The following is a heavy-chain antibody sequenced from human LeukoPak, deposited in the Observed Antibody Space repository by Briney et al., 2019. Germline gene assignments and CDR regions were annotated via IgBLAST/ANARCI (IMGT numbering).Heavy chain of an antibody. V-gene: IGHV1-2*02. D-gene: IGHD5-18*01. CDR2: INPNSGDT. Sequence: ASVKVSCKASGYTFTGYCIHWVRQAPGQGLEWMGWINPNSGDTNYAQKFQGRVTMTRDTSITTAYMELSSLRSDDTAVYYCARERDTARFDYWGQGTLVTVSS. J-gene: IGHJ4*02. CDR1: GYTFTGYC. CDR3: ARERDTARFDY.